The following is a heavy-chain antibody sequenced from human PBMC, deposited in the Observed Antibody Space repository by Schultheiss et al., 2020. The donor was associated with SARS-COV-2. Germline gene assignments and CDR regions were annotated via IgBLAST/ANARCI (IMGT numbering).Heavy chain of an antibody. CDR2: IYYSGST. D-gene: IGHD6-19*01. CDR1: GGSISSYY. CDR3: ARHKEQWLVRGDFDY. Sequence: SETLSLTCTVSGGSISSYYWSWIRQPPGKGLEWIGSIYYSGSTYYNPSLKSRVTISVDTSKNQFSLKLSSVTAADTAVYYCARHKEQWLVRGDFDYWGQGTLVTVSS. V-gene: IGHV4-59*05. J-gene: IGHJ4*02.